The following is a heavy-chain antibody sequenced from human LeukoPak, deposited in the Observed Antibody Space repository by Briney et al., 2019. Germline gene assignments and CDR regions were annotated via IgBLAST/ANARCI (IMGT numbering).Heavy chain of an antibody. CDR1: GGTFSSYA. Sequence: GSSVKVSCKASGGTFSSYAISWVRQAPGQGLEWMGGIIPIFGTANYAQKFQGRVTITADESMSTAYMELSSLRSEDTAVYYCARDYLIVVVPAGILHDAFDIWGQGTMVTVSS. D-gene: IGHD2-2*01. J-gene: IGHJ3*02. CDR3: ARDYLIVVVPAGILHDAFDI. CDR2: IIPIFGTA. V-gene: IGHV1-69*01.